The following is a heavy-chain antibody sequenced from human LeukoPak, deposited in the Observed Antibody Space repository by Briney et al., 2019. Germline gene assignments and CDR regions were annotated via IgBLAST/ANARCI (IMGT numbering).Heavy chain of an antibody. Sequence: LSGGSLRLSCAASGFTFSSYATHWVRQAPCKGLEWVAVISYDGSNKYYADSVKGRFTISRDNSKNTLYLQMNSLRAEDTAVYYCARDLREYGDYGGYWGQGTLVTVSS. CDR3: ARDLREYGDYGGY. CDR2: ISYDGSNK. V-gene: IGHV3-30-3*01. D-gene: IGHD4-17*01. CDR1: GFTFSSYA. J-gene: IGHJ4*02.